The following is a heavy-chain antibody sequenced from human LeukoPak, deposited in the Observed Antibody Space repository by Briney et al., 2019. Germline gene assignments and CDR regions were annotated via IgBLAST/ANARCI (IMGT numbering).Heavy chain of an antibody. Sequence: PSETLSLTCTVSGGSVSSGSYYWSWIRQPPGKGLEWIGYIYYSGSTNYNPSLKSRVTISVDTSKNQFSLKLSSVTAADTAVYYCARDRGMASYYFDYWGQGTLVTVSS. CDR3: ARDRGMASYYFDY. J-gene: IGHJ4*02. CDR2: IYYSGST. V-gene: IGHV4-61*01. CDR1: GGSVSSGSYY. D-gene: IGHD5-24*01.